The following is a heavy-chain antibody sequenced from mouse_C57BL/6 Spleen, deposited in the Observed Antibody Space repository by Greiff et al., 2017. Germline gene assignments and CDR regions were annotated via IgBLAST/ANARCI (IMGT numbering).Heavy chain of an antibody. CDR3: GRYPYYYFPDY. J-gene: IGHJ2*01. V-gene: IGHV1-81*01. Sequence: QVQLQQSGAELARPGASVKLSCKASGYTFTSYGISWVKQRTGQGLEWIGEIYPRSGNTYYNEKFNGKATLTADKSASTAYMELRSLTSEDSAVYFCGRYPYYYFPDYWGQGTTLTVSS. CDR2: IYPRSGNT. D-gene: IGHD2-4*01. CDR1: GYTFTSYG.